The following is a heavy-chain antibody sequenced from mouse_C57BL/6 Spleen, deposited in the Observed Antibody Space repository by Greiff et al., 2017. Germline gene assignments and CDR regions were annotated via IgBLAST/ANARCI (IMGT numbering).Heavy chain of an antibody. J-gene: IGHJ3*01. D-gene: IGHD2-1*01. V-gene: IGHV1-39*01. CDR3: ARDGNRFAC. Sequence: QLQESGPELVKPGASVKISCTSSGYSFTDYNMNWVKQSHGKSLEWIGVINPNYGTTNYNQKFKGKATLTVDQSSSTAYMQLNSLTSEDSAVYYCARDGNRFACWGQGALVTVAA. CDR1: GYSFTDYN. CDR2: INPNYGTT.